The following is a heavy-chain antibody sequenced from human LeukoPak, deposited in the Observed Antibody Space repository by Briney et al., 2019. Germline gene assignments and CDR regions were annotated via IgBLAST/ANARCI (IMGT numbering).Heavy chain of an antibody. CDR2: INPNSGGT. Sequence: SVTVSCKASGYTFTGYYVHWVRQAPGQGLEWMGWINPNSGGTNYAQKFQGRVTMTRDTSISTAYVELSRLRSDDTAVYYCARVDYSILGDSHYYMDVCGKGTSVTVS. D-gene: IGHD2-21*01. J-gene: IGHJ6*03. CDR1: GYTFTGYY. V-gene: IGHV1-2*02. CDR3: ARVDYSILGDSHYYMDV.